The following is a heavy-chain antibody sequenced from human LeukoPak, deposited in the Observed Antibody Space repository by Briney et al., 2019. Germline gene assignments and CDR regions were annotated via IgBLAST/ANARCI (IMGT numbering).Heavy chain of an antibody. CDR3: GRRTYYDTLTGYNYWYFDL. J-gene: IGHJ2*01. CDR1: GGSISSYY. Sequence: PSETLSLTCTVSGGSISSYYWSWIRQPPGKGLEWIGYSNYRGSTDHNPSLKSRVTFSVDTSKNQFSLRLTSVTAADTAVYYCGRRTYYDTLTGYNYWYFDLWGRGTLVTVSS. CDR2: SNYRGST. V-gene: IGHV4-59*01. D-gene: IGHD3-9*01.